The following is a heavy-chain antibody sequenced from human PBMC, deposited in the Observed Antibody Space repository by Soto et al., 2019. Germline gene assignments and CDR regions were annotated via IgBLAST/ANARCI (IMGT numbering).Heavy chain of an antibody. J-gene: IGHJ6*03. V-gene: IGHV4-34*01. CDR1: GGSFSGYY. Sequence: SETLSLTWAVYGGSFSGYYWIWIRQPPGKGLEWIGEINHSGSTNYSPSLKSRVTISVDTSKNQFSLKLSSLRSEDMAVYYCAAPRPNRYYYYYMDVWGKGTTVTVSS. CDR3: AAPRPNRYYYYYMDV. CDR2: INHSGST.